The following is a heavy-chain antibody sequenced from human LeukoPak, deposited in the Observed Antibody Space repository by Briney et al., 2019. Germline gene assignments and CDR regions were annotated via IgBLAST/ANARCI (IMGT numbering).Heavy chain of an antibody. CDR3: AKSLTDIVATIRSGADY. D-gene: IGHD5-12*01. CDR2: ISGSGGST. J-gene: IGHJ4*02. Sequence: PGVSLRLSCAASGFTFSSYAMSWVRQDPGKGLEWVSGISGSGGSTSYADSVKGRFTISRDNSKNTLFLQMNSLRVEDTAVYYCAKSLTDIVATIRSGADYWGQGTLVFVSS. CDR1: GFTFSSYA. V-gene: IGHV3-23*01.